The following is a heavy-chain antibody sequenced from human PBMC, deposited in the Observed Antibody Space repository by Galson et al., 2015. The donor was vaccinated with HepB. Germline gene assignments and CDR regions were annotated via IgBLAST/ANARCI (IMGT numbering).Heavy chain of an antibody. D-gene: IGHD1-1*01. J-gene: IGHJ3*02. V-gene: IGHV3-21*01. Sequence: SLRLSCAASGFTFSSYSMNWVRQAPGKGLEWVSSISSSSSYIYYADSVKGRFTISRDNAKNSLYLQMNSLRAEDTAVYYCAREALEPPSDAFDIWGQGTMVTVSS. CDR1: GFTFSSYS. CDR2: ISSSSSYI. CDR3: AREALEPPSDAFDI.